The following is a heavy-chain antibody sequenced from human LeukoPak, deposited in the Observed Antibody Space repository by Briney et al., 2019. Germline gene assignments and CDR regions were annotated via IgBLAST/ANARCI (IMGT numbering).Heavy chain of an antibody. Sequence: GGSLGLSCAASGFTFSSYSMNWVRQAPGKGLEWVAVIGYDGRFKFHSDSVKGRFTISRDDSKNTLYLQMNSLRPEDTALYYCARDPKTGSPDYFDYWGQGTLVTVST. CDR2: IGYDGRFK. J-gene: IGHJ4*02. D-gene: IGHD3-10*01. V-gene: IGHV3-30*03. CDR3: ARDPKTGSPDYFDY. CDR1: GFTFSSYS.